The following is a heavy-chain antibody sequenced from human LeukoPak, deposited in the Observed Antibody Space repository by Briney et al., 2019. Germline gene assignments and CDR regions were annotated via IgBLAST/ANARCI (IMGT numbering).Heavy chain of an antibody. CDR2: ISSSGRTI. CDR3: ARDLNTGMDV. CDR1: GFTFSDYY. J-gene: IGHJ6*02. Sequence: GGSLRLSCAASGFTFSDYYIDWIRQAPGKGLEWLSYISSSGRTIHYADSVKGRFTISRDNAQKLLYLQMNSLRAEDTAIYYCARDLNTGMDVWGRGTTVTVSS. V-gene: IGHV3-11*01.